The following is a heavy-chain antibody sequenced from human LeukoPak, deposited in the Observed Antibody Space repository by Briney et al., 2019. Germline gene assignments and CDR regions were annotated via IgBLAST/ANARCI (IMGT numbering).Heavy chain of an antibody. V-gene: IGHV1-2*02. Sequence: GASVKVSCKASGYIFTDYFVHWVRQAPGQGLEWMGWMNPKSGGTMYAQKFQGRVTMTRDTSISTAYMELSRLNSDDTVVYYCARDFRPTYCDGGYCPYYYFDYWGQGTLVTVSS. D-gene: IGHD2-21*02. CDR3: ARDFRPTYCDGGYCPYYYFDY. CDR2: MNPKSGGT. J-gene: IGHJ4*02. CDR1: GYIFTDYF.